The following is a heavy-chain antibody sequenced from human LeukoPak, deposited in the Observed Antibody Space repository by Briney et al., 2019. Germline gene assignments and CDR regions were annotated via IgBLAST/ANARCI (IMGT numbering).Heavy chain of an antibody. V-gene: IGHV1-46*01. J-gene: IGHJ5*02. D-gene: IGHD2-2*01. Sequence: ASVKVSCKASGYXXTXYXXXXVXXXPGXXXXXMXXXNXXXXXTSYDQKFQGRVTMTRDTSTSTVYMELSSLRSEDTAVYYCARDFGRXVVVPAAMRGWFDPWGQGTLVTVSS. CDR3: ARDFGRXVVVPAAMRGWFDP. CDR2: XNXXXXXT. CDR1: GYXXTXYX.